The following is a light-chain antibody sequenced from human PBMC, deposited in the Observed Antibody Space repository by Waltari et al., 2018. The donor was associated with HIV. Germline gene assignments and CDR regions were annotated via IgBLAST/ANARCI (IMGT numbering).Light chain of an antibody. CDR3: QAWDSSTAWV. J-gene: IGLJ3*02. Sequence: SYELTQPPSVSVSPGQTASITCSGDKLGDKYACWYQQKPAQSPVLVIYQDSKRPSGMPERFSGSISGNTATLTISGTQAMDEADYYCQAWDSSTAWVFGGGTKLTVL. CDR1: KLGDKY. CDR2: QDS. V-gene: IGLV3-1*01.